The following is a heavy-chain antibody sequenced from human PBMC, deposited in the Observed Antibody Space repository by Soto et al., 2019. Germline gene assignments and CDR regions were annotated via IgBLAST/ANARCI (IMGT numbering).Heavy chain of an antibody. CDR3: ARAWFGEFVSYFDY. CDR1: GFTFTSYA. J-gene: IGHJ4*02. Sequence: QVQLVQSGAEVKKPGASVKVSCRASGFTFTSYAISWVRQAPGQGLEWMGWISAYNDNTNYAQKVQSRVTMTPDPSTGTAYMELRSLRSDDTAVYYCARAWFGEFVSYFDYWGQGTLVTVSS. V-gene: IGHV1-18*01. D-gene: IGHD3-10*01. CDR2: ISAYNDNT.